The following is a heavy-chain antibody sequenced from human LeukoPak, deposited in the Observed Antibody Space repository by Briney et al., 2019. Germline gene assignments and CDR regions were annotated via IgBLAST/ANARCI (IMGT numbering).Heavy chain of an antibody. CDR1: GGSISSSSYY. CDR2: IYYIGST. Sequence: SQSLSLTCTVSGGSISSSSYYWGWGRHPPEEGLWWGGSIYYIGSTYYNPSLKSRVTISVDTSKNQFSLKLSSVTAADTAVYYCARNFGDYYPCFDYGGEGTVVRVSS. V-gene: IGHV4-39*01. J-gene: IGHJ4*02. D-gene: IGHD1-26*01. CDR3: ARNFGDYYPCFDY.